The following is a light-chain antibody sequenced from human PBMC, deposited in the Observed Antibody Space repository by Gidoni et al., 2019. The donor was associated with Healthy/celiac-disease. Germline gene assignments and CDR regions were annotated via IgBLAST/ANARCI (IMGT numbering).Light chain of an antibody. Sequence: DIQMTQSPSSLSASVGDRVTIPCRASQSISSYLNWYQQKPGKAPKLLIYAASSLQSGVPSRFSGSGSGTDCTLTISSLQPEDFATYYCQQSYSTPVTFGQGTKLEIK. CDR2: AAS. CDR3: QQSYSTPVT. V-gene: IGKV1-39*01. J-gene: IGKJ2*01. CDR1: QSISSY.